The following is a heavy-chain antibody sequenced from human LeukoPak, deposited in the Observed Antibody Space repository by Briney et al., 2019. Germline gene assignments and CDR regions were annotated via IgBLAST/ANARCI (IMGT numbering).Heavy chain of an antibody. Sequence: PSETLSLTCAVSGYSISSGYYWGWIRQPPGKGLEWIGSIYHSGSTYYNPSLKSRVTISVDTSKNQFSLKLSSVTAADTAVYYCARRYSSGWYLRRYFDYWGQGTLVTVFS. J-gene: IGHJ4*02. V-gene: IGHV4-38-2*01. CDR1: GYSISSGYY. D-gene: IGHD6-19*01. CDR3: ARRYSSGWYLRRYFDY. CDR2: IYHSGST.